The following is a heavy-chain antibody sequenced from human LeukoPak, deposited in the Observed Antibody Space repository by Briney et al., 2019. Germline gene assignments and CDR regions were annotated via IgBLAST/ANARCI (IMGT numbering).Heavy chain of an antibody. CDR3: ARESSGWRYDY. Sequence: SETLSLTCTVSGGSISSYYWSWIRQPPGKGLEWFGYIYYSGSTNYNPSLKSRVTISVDTSKNQFSLKLSSVTAADTAVYYCARESSGWRYDYWGQGTLVTVSS. J-gene: IGHJ4*02. CDR1: GGSISSYY. CDR2: IYYSGST. V-gene: IGHV4-59*01. D-gene: IGHD6-19*01.